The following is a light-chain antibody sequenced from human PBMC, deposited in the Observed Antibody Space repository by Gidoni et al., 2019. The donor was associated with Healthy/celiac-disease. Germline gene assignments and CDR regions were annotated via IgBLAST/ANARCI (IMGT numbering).Light chain of an antibody. CDR1: QSISSW. J-gene: IGKJ1*01. CDR3: QQYNSYPWT. CDR2: KAS. Sequence: DIQMTQSPSTLSASVGDRVTITCRASQSISSWLAWYQQKPGKAPKLLIYKASSLESGVPSRFSGSGSGTEFTLTISSLQPDDFATYYCQQYNSYPWTFGXGXKVEIK. V-gene: IGKV1-5*03.